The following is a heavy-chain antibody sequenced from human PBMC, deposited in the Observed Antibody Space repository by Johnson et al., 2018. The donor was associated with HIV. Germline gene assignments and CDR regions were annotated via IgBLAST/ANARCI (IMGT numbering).Heavy chain of an antibody. CDR2: ISYDGSNK. CDR1: GFTFSSYG. CDR3: ASGSSSWYGSAFDI. V-gene: IGHV3-30*03. J-gene: IGHJ3*02. D-gene: IGHD6-13*01. Sequence: QVQVVESGGGVVQPGRSLRLSCAASGFTFSSYGMHWVRQAPGKGLEWVAVISYDGSNKYYADSVKGRITISRDNSKNTLYLQMNSLRAEDTAVYYCASGSSSWYGSAFDIWGQGTMVTVSS.